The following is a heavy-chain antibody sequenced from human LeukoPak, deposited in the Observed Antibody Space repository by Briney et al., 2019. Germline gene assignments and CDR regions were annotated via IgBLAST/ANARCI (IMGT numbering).Heavy chain of an antibody. CDR3: ARHEYSGSYYGLSWFDP. D-gene: IGHD1-26*01. CDR1: GGSISSSGYY. V-gene: IGHV4-39*01. Sequence: SETLSLTCTVSGGSISSSGYYWGRIRQPPGKGLEWIASIYYSGSTYYNPSLKSRVTISVDTSKNQLSLKLSSLTAADTAVYYCARHEYSGSYYGLSWFDPWGQGTLVTVSS. CDR2: IYYSGST. J-gene: IGHJ5*02.